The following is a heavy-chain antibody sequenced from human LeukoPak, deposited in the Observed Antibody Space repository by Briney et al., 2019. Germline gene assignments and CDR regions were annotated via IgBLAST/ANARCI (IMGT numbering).Heavy chain of an antibody. D-gene: IGHD3-10*01. Sequence: GGSLRLPCAASGFTFSSYAMSWVRQAPGKGLEWVSAISGSGGSTYYADSVKGRFTISRDNSKNTLYLQMNSLRAEDTAVYYCAKGVWFGEDLKFDPWGQGTLVTVSS. J-gene: IGHJ5*02. CDR3: AKGVWFGEDLKFDP. V-gene: IGHV3-23*01. CDR2: ISGSGGST. CDR1: GFTFSSYA.